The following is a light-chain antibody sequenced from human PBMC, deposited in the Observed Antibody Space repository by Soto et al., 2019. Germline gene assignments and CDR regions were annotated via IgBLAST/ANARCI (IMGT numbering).Light chain of an antibody. V-gene: IGKV1-27*01. J-gene: IGKJ4*01. CDR1: QGIAPY. CDR3: QKYNSAPLT. Sequence: DVQMTQSPSSLSASVGDRVTITCRASQGIAPYLAWFQQKPEKVPRLLIYATSTLQSGVPSRFSGSGSGTDLTLTISSLQPEDVATYYCQKYNSAPLTFGGGTKVDIK. CDR2: ATS.